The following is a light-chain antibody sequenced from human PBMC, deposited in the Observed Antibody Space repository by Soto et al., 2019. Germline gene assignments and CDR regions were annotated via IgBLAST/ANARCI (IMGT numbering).Light chain of an antibody. Sequence: EVVLTQSPGTLSLSPGETVTLSCRASQTIISSYLAWYQQKPGQAPRLLIYGASSRATGIPDRFSGSGSGTDFTLTISGLEPEDSAVYYCQQYGRSLFTFGLGTRLEIK. CDR3: QQYGRSLFT. CDR1: QTIISSY. V-gene: IGKV3-20*01. CDR2: GAS. J-gene: IGKJ5*01.